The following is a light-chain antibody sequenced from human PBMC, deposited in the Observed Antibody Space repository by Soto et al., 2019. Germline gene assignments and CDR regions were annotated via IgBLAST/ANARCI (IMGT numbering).Light chain of an antibody. J-gene: IGKJ4*01. CDR1: QDVGNC. V-gene: IGKV1-33*01. CDR3: QQCRDVPLT. Sequence: DIQMTQSPSSLSSSVGYRFTITCQASQDVGNCLNWYQQKAGRAPKFLMQDASNLETGVPSRFSGSGSGKYFSFTITSLQPEDVATYYCQQCRDVPLTFGGGTKVDIK. CDR2: DAS.